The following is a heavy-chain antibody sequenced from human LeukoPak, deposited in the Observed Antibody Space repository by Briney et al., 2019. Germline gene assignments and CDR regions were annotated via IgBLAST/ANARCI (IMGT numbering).Heavy chain of an antibody. CDR3: ARVSSCSWYDPDAVDI. J-gene: IGHJ3*02. CDR2: IGSSSSYI. V-gene: IGHV3-21*04. Sequence: GRSLRLSCAASGFTFGSYAMHWVRQAPGKGLEWVSSIGSSSSYIFYSDSVKGRFTISRDNAKNSLYLQMNSLRAEDTAVYYCARVSSCSWYDPDAVDIWGQGTMVTVSS. D-gene: IGHD6-13*01. CDR1: GFTFGSYA.